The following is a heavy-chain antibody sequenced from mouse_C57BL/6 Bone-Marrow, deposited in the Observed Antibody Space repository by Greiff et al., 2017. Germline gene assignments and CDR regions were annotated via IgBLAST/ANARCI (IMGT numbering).Heavy chain of an antibody. CDR1: GYTFTSYW. CDR3: ARSSLRGFAY. J-gene: IGHJ3*01. CDR2: IDPSASYT. D-gene: IGHD6-1*01. V-gene: IGHV1-69*01. Sequence: QVQLQQPGAELVMPGASVKLSCKASGYTFTSYWMHWVKQRPGQGLEWIGEIDPSASYTNYNQKFKGKSTLTVDKSSSTAYMQLSSLTSEDSAVYYCARSSLRGFAYWGQGTLVTVSA.